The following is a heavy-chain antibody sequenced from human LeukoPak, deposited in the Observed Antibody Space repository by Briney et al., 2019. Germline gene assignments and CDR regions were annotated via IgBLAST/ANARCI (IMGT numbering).Heavy chain of an antibody. V-gene: IGHV3-74*03. Sequence: GGALRLSCAASGVTFSDYAASWVRRAAGAGLVWVSRIHPDGSITTYADSVKGRFTISRDNAKNTLYLQMNSLRAEDTAVYYCAPQQTYSPYNWFDPWGQGTLVTVSS. CDR2: IHPDGSIT. CDR1: GVTFSDYA. J-gene: IGHJ5*02. CDR3: APQQTYSPYNWFDP. D-gene: IGHD5-12*01.